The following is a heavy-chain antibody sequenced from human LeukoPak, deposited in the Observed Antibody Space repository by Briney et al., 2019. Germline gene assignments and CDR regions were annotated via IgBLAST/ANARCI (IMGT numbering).Heavy chain of an antibody. CDR1: GFTFSGSA. J-gene: IGHJ4*02. CDR3: TRHPPYCTNGVCYFDY. Sequence: GGSLRLSCAASGFTFSGSAMHWVRQASGKGLEWVGRIRSNANSYATAYAASVKGRFTISRDDSKNTAYLQMNSLKTEDTAVYYCTRHPPYCTNGVCYFDYWGQGTLVTVS. D-gene: IGHD2-8*01. CDR2: IRSNANSYAT. V-gene: IGHV3-73*01.